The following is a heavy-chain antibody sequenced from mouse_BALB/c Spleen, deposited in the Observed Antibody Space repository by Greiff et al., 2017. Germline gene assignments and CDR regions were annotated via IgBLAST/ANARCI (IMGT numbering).Heavy chain of an antibody. CDR1: GFNIKDTY. CDR3: ARQIISYDGYSPRSMDY. V-gene: IGHV14-3*02. CDR2: IDPANGNT. Sequence: VQLKQSGAELVKPGASVKLSCTASGFNIKDTYMHWVKQRPEQGLEWIGRIDPANGNTKYDPKFQGKATITADTSSNTAYLQLSSLTSEDTAVYYCARQIISYDGYSPRSMDYWGQGTSVTVSS. J-gene: IGHJ4*01. D-gene: IGHD2-3*01.